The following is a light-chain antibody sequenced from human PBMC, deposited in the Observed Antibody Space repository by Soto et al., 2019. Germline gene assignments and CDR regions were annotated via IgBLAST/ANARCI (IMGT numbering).Light chain of an antibody. CDR2: DVN. CDR1: SSDVGGYNY. V-gene: IGLV2-8*01. J-gene: IGLJ2*01. Sequence: QSALTQPPSASGSPGQSVTISCTGTSSDVGGYNYVSWYQQHPGKAPTLMIYDVNKWPSGVPDRFSGSKSGNTASLTVSGLKDDDEADYCCSSYAGSNNLIFGGGTKLTVL. CDR3: SSYAGSNNLI.